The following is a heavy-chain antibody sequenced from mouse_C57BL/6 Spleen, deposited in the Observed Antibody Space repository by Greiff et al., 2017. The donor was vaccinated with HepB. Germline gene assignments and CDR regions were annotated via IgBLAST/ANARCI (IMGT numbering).Heavy chain of an antibody. Sequence: QVHVKQPGAELVKPGASVKLSCKASGYTFTSYWMQWVKQRPGQGLEWIGEIDPSDSYTNYNQKFKGKATLTVDTSSSTAYMQLSSLTSEDSAVYYCARRPGPSMDYWGQGTSVTVSS. CDR3: ARRPGPSMDY. D-gene: IGHD4-1*01. V-gene: IGHV1-50*01. CDR2: IDPSDSYT. CDR1: GYTFTSYW. J-gene: IGHJ4*01.